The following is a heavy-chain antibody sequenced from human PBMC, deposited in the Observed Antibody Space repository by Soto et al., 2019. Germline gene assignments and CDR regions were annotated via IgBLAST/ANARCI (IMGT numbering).Heavy chain of an antibody. V-gene: IGHV3-23*01. Sequence: EVQLLESGGGLVQPGGSLRLSCAASGFTFINYAMTWVRQAPGKGLEWVSTISGGGDGTYYADSVKGRFTISRDNSRNTVYLQMISRRAEDTAVYYCAKKGLASIGTYCNSGDCHYAFDIWGQGTMVTVSS. CDR1: GFTFINYA. CDR3: AKKGLASIGTYCNSGDCHYAFDI. CDR2: ISGGGDGT. D-gene: IGHD2-21*02. J-gene: IGHJ3*02.